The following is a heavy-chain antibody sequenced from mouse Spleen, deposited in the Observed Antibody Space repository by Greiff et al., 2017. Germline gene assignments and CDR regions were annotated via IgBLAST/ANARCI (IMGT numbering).Heavy chain of an antibody. V-gene: IGHV5-9-1*01. J-gene: IGHJ2*01. CDR2: ISSGGSYT. CDR3: ARGDYGFDY. Sequence: DVMLVESGGGLVKPGGSLKLSCAASGFTFSSYAMSWVRQTPEKRLEWVATISSGGSYTYYPDSVKGRFTISRDNAKNTLYLQMSSLRSEDTAMYYCARGDYGFDYWGQGTTLTVSS. D-gene: IGHD2-4*01. CDR1: GFTFSSYA.